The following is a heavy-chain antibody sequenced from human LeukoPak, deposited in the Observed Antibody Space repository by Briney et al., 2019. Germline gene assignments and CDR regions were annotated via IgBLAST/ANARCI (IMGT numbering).Heavy chain of an antibody. J-gene: IGHJ4*02. CDR3: ARAHSVWAVAPDCFDY. D-gene: IGHD6-19*01. CDR1: GFTFDDYP. CDR2: ISWDGGST. Sequence: GGSLRLSCAASGFTFDDYPMHWVRQAPGKGLQWVSLISWDGGSTYHADSVKGRFTISRDNSKNSLYLQMNSLRTEDTALYYCARAHSVWAVAPDCFDYWGQGTLVTVSS. V-gene: IGHV3-43*01.